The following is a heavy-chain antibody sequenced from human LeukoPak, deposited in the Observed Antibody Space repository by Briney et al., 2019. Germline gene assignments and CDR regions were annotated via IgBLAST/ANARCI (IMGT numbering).Heavy chain of an antibody. D-gene: IGHD1-26*01. CDR3: ASSSLGRYDY. CDR1: GGPISSGGYY. J-gene: IGHJ4*02. V-gene: IGHV4-31*03. Sequence: SQTLSLTCTVSGGPISSGGYYWSWIRQHPGKGLEWIGYIYYSGSTYYNPSLKRRVIISVDTSNNQFSLKLRSVTAADTAVYYCASSSLGRYDYWGQGTLVTVSS. CDR2: IYYSGST.